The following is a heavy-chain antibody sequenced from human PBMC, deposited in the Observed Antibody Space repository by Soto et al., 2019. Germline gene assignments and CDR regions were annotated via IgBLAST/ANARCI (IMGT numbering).Heavy chain of an antibody. CDR1: GDSVSSNSAA. V-gene: IGHV6-1*01. J-gene: IGHJ4*02. D-gene: IGHD3-16*02. Sequence: PSQTLSLTCAISGDSVSSNSAAWNWIRQSPSRGLEWLGRTYYRSKWYNDYAVSVKSRITINPDTSKNQFSLQLNSVTPEDTAVYYCARGDMITFGGVIAQEPFDYWGQGTLVTVSS. CDR2: TYYRSKWYN. CDR3: ARGDMITFGGVIAQEPFDY.